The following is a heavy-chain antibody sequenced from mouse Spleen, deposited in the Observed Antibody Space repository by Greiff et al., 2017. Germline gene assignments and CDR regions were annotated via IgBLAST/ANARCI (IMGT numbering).Heavy chain of an antibody. Sequence: QVQLQQPGAELVKPGASVKLSCKASGYTFTSYWMHWVKQRPGQGLEWIGMIHPNSGSTNYNEKFKSKATLTVDKSSSTAYMQLSSLTSEDSAVYYCARYWEGDYAMDYWGQGTSVTVSS. V-gene: IGHV1-64*01. CDR3: ARYWEGDYAMDY. D-gene: IGHD4-1*01. CDR1: GYTFTSYW. J-gene: IGHJ4*01. CDR2: IHPNSGST.